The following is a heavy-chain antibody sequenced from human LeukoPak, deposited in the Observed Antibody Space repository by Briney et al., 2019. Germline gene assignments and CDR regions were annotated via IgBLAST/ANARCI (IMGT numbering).Heavy chain of an antibody. D-gene: IGHD4-23*01. CDR1: GFIFSSYA. V-gene: IGHV3-23*01. J-gene: IGHJ4*02. Sequence: GGSLRLSCAASGFIFSSYAMSWVRQAPGKGLEWVSTISGSGGSTYYADSVKGRFTISRDNSKNTLYLQMNSLRAEDTAVYYCAKDRTTVVTPINWGQGTLVTVSS. CDR2: ISGSGGST. CDR3: AKDRTTVVTPIN.